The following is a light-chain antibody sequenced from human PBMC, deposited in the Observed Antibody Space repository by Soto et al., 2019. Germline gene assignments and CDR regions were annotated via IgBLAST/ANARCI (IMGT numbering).Light chain of an antibody. Sequence: DVQMTQSPSTLSASVGDRLTITCRASQSIGTWLAWFQQKPGQAPKFLITRASSLESGVPSRFSGSGSGTEFPLTISRQQADDVANYYRHHSNGYPVTFGQGTKVDIK. J-gene: IGKJ1*01. CDR3: HHSNGYPVT. V-gene: IGKV1-5*03. CDR1: QSIGTW. CDR2: RAS.